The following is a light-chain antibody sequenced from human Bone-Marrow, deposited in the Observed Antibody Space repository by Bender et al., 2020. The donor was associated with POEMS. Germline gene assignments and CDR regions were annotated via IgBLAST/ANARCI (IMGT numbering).Light chain of an antibody. CDR3: SSYAGTDIPYV. V-gene: IGLV2-14*01. CDR1: SSDVGEYNF. CDR2: EVS. J-gene: IGLJ1*01. Sequence: QSALTQPASVSGSPGQSITISCTGSSSDVGEYNFVSWYQHHPGKAPKLMIYEVSKRPSGVSDRFSGSKSDNTASLTISGLQTEDEADYYCSSYAGTDIPYVFGTGTRVTVL.